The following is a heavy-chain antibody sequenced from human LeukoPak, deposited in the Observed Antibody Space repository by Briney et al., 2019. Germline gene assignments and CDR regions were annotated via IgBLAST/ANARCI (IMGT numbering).Heavy chain of an antibody. V-gene: IGHV1-2*02. J-gene: IGHJ4*02. Sequence: ASVKVSCKASGYTFTGYYMHWVRQAPGQGLEWMGWINPNSGCTNYAQKFQGRVTMTRDTSISPAYMELSRLRSGDTAVYYCARDEDQLLVFDYWGQGTLVTVSS. D-gene: IGHD2-2*01. CDR2: INPNSGCT. CDR3: ARDEDQLLVFDY. CDR1: GYTFTGYY.